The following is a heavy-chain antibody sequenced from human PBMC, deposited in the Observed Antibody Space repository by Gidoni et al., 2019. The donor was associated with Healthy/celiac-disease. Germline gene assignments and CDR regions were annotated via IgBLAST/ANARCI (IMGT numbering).Heavy chain of an antibody. CDR3: ARDQAWLRFEDYYYGMDV. V-gene: IGHV3-21*01. J-gene: IGHJ6*02. D-gene: IGHD5-12*01. Sequence: VQLVESGGGLVKPGGSLRLSCAASGFTFSSYRMNWVRQAPGKGLEWVSSISSSSSYIYYADSVKGRFTISRDNAKNSLYLQMNSLRAEDTAVYYCARDQAWLRFEDYYYGMDVWGQGTTVTVSS. CDR2: ISSSSSYI. CDR1: GFTFSSYR.